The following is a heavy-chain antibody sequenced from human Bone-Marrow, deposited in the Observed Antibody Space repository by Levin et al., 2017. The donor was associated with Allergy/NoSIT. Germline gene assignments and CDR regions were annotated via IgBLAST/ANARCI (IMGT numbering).Heavy chain of an antibody. V-gene: IGHV4-59*01. CDR1: GGSISSYY. D-gene: IGHD1-14*01. J-gene: IGHJ4*02. CDR3: ARSERKFGFFDY. Sequence: SETLSLTCTVSGGSISSYYWSWIRQPPGKGLEWIGYIYYSGSTNYNHSLKSRVTISVDTSKNQFSLKLSSVTAADTAVYYCARSERKFGFFDYWGQGTLVTVSS. CDR2: IYYSGST.